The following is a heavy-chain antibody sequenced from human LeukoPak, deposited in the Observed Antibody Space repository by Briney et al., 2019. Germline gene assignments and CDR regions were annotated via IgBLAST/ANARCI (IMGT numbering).Heavy chain of an antibody. V-gene: IGHV3-23*01. D-gene: IGHD3-3*01. J-gene: IGHJ4*02. Sequence: GGSLRLSCAVSGFLFASYAMSWVRQAPGKGLEWVSAISGSGGSTYYADSVKGRFTISRDNFKNTLYLQMNSLRAEDTAVYYCAKLDGVVIKPAFDYWGQGTLVTVSS. CDR2: ISGSGGST. CDR3: AKLDGVVIKPAFDY. CDR1: GFLFASYA.